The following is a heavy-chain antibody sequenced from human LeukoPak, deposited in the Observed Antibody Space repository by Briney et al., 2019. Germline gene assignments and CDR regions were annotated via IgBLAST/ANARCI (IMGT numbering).Heavy chain of an antibody. CDR3: ARSNTAPDYDFWSGYYSSIDY. CDR1: GFTFSSYA. V-gene: IGHV3-30-3*01. J-gene: IGHJ4*02. D-gene: IGHD3-3*01. CDR2: ISYDGSNK. Sequence: GRSLRLSCAASGFTFSSYAMHWVRQAPGKGLEWVAVISYDGSNKYYADSVKGRFTISRDNSKNTLYLQMNSLRAEDTAVYYCARSNTAPDYDFWSGYYSSIDYWGQGTLDTVSS.